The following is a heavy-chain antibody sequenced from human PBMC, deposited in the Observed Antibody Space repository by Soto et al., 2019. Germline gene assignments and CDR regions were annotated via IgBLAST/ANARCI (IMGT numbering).Heavy chain of an antibody. Sequence: EVRLLESGGGLVQPGGSLRLSCAASGFTFSVYAMSWVRQAPGKGLEWVSGISGSGDSTHYADSVKGRFTVSRDNSKSMLYLQTNSLRAEDTAIYYGAKALYGGFTDWGQGTLVTVSS. CDR2: ISGSGDST. CDR3: AKALYGGFTD. J-gene: IGHJ4*02. CDR1: GFTFSVYA. D-gene: IGHD3-10*01. V-gene: IGHV3-23*01.